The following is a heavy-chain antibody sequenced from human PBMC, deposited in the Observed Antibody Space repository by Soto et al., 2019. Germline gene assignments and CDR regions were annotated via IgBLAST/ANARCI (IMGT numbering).Heavy chain of an antibody. J-gene: IGHJ4*02. CDR1: GFTFTRYS. Sequence: GGSLRLSCAASGFTFTRYSMNWVRQAPGKGLEWVSSISSTTNYIYYGDSMKGRFTVSRDKAKNSLYLEMNSLRAEDTAVYYCARESEDLPSNFDYWGKGTLVTVSS. V-gene: IGHV3-21*06. CDR2: ISSTTNYI. CDR3: ARESEDLPSNFDY.